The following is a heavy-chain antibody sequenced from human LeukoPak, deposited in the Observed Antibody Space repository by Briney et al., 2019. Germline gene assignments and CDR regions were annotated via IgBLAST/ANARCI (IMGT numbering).Heavy chain of an antibody. D-gene: IGHD6-13*01. CDR1: GFTFSSYG. CDR2: ISYDGSNK. Sequence: PGGSLRLSCAASGFTFSSYGMHWVRQVPGKGLEWVAVISYDGSNKYYADSVKGRFTISRDNSKNTLYLQMNSLRAEDTAVYYCAKPKQLVRSGYFDYWGQGTLVTVSS. CDR3: AKPKQLVRSGYFDY. V-gene: IGHV3-30*18. J-gene: IGHJ4*02.